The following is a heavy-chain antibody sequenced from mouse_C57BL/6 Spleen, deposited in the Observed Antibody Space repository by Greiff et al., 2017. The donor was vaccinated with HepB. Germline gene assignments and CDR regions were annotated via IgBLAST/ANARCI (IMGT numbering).Heavy chain of an antibody. CDR1: GYTFTSYW. CDR2: IYPGSGST. D-gene: IGHD2-4*01. V-gene: IGHV1-55*01. Sequence: VQLQQPGAELVKPGASVKMSCKASGYTFTSYWITWVKQRPGQGLEWIGDIYPGSGSTNYNEKFKSKATLTVDTSSSTAYMQLSSLTSEDSAVYYCARRGYDSLYFDYWGQGTTLTVSS. CDR3: ARRGYDSLYFDY. J-gene: IGHJ2*01.